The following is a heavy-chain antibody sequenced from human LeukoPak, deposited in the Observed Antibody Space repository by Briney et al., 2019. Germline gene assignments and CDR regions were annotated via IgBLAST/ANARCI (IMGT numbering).Heavy chain of an antibody. V-gene: IGHV3-23*01. CDR3: ARDEQGGTTGGLGY. Sequence: GGSLRLSCAASGFTFSSYAMSWVRQAPGKGLEWVSAISGSGGSTYYADSVKGRFTISRDNSKNTLYLQMNSLRAEDTAVYYCARDEQGGTTGGLGYWGQGTLVTVSS. D-gene: IGHD4-17*01. CDR1: GFTFSSYA. CDR2: ISGSGGST. J-gene: IGHJ4*02.